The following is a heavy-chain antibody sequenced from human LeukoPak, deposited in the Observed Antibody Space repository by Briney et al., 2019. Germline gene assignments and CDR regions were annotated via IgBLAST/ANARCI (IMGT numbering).Heavy chain of an antibody. D-gene: IGHD3-22*01. CDR2: ISGSNGNT. CDR1: GYTFTRYG. V-gene: IGHV1-18*01. Sequence: ASVKVSCKAFGYTFTRYGVSWVRQAPGQGLEWIGWISGSNGNTNYAQNFQGRVTMTTDSSTSTAYMELRSLRSDDTAVYYCARYPMIVVVEAVFDYWGQGTLVTVSS. CDR3: ARYPMIVVVEAVFDY. J-gene: IGHJ4*02.